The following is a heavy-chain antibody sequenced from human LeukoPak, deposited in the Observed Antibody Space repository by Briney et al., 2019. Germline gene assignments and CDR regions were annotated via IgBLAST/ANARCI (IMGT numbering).Heavy chain of an antibody. Sequence: GGSLRLSCAASGFTFSSYAMHWVRQAPGKGLEWVAVISYDGSNKYYADSVKGRSTISRDNSKNTLYLQMNSLRAEDTAVYYCARDQGGYCSSTSCSNWFDPWGQGTLVTVSS. CDR3: ARDQGGYCSSTSCSNWFDP. V-gene: IGHV3-30-3*01. J-gene: IGHJ5*02. CDR2: ISYDGSNK. CDR1: GFTFSSYA. D-gene: IGHD2-2*01.